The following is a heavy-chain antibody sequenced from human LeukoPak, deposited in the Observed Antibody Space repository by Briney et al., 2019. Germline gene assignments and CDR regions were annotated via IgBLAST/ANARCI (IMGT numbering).Heavy chain of an antibody. J-gene: IGHJ4*02. CDR2: IRYDGSNK. D-gene: IGHD5-18*01. V-gene: IGHV3-30*02. CDR3: AKDPTHVDTAMGDY. Sequence: GGSLRLSCAASGFTFSSYGMHWVRRAPGKGLEWVAFIRYDGSNKYYADSVKGRFTISRDNSKNTLYLQMNSLRAEDTAVYYCAKDPTHVDTAMGDYWGQGTLVTVSS. CDR1: GFTFSSYG.